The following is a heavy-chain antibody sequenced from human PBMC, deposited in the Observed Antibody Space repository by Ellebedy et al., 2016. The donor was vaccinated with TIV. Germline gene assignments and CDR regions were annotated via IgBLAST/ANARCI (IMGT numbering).Heavy chain of an antibody. V-gene: IGHV1-8*02. D-gene: IGHD2-2*01. CDR3: ARSSTRRRNWFDP. Sequence: ASVKVSCXASGGTFSSYAISWVRQATGQGLEWMGWMNPNSGNTGYAQKFQGRVTMTRNTSISTAYMELSSLRSEDTAVYYCARSSTRRRNWFDPWGQGTLVTVSS. CDR1: GGTFSSYA. J-gene: IGHJ5*02. CDR2: MNPNSGNT.